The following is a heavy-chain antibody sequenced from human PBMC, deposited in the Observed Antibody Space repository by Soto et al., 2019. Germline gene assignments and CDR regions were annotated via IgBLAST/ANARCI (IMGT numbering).Heavy chain of an antibody. CDR1: GGTFSSYA. CDR3: ARRRHYCSGGSSHDAFDI. V-gene: IGHV1-69*13. CDR2: IIPIFGTA. J-gene: IGHJ3*02. Sequence: SVKVSCKASGGTFSSYAISWVRQAPGQGLEWMGGIIPIFGTANYAQKFQGRVTITADESTSSAYMELSSLRSEDTAVYYCARRRHYCSGGSSHDAFDIWGQGTMVTVSS. D-gene: IGHD2-15*01.